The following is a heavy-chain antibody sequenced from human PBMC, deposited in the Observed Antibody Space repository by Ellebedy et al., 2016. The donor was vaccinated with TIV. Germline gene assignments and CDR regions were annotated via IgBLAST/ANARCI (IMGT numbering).Heavy chain of an antibody. V-gene: IGHV1-2*02. J-gene: IGHJ4*02. CDR1: GYTFTGYY. CDR2: INPNSGGT. Sequence: AASVKVSCKASGYTFTGYYMHWVRQAPGQGLEWMGWINPNSGGTNYAQKLQGRVTMTTDTSTSKAYMELRSLRSDDTAVYYCARDIAYSGYDPGCWGQGTLVTVSS. CDR3: ARDIAYSGYDPGC. D-gene: IGHD5-12*01.